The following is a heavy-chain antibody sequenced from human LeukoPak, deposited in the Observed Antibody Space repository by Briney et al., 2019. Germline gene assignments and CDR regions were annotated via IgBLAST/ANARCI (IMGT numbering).Heavy chain of an antibody. CDR1: GFTFSNYW. CDR2: IDADGSST. V-gene: IGHV3-74*01. Sequence: PGGSLRLSCGPSGFTFSNYWMHWVRQVPGKGLVWVARIDADGSSTSYADSVQGRFTISRDNAKNTLYLQMNSLRVEDTAVYYCATVFDFWGQGTLVTVSS. CDR3: ATVFDF. J-gene: IGHJ4*02.